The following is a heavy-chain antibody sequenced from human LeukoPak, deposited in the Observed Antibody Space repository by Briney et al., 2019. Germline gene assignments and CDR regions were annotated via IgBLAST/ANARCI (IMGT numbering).Heavy chain of an antibody. CDR2: VIGSSGST. CDR3: AKGAYDYIEIAYFDY. J-gene: IGHJ4*02. D-gene: IGHD5-12*01. CDR1: GFSFNNYA. V-gene: IGHV3-23*01. Sequence: GGSLRLSCVASGFSFNNYAMNWVRQAPGKGLEWVSLVIGSSGSTFYADSVKGRFTISRDKSKNTLYLQMNSLRAEDTAVYYCAKGAYDYIEIAYFDYWGQGSLVTVSS.